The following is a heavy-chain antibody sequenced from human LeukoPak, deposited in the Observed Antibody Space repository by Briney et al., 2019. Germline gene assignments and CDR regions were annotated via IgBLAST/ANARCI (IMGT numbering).Heavy chain of an antibody. CDR1: GFTFSSYA. D-gene: IGHD6-6*01. V-gene: IGHV3-23*01. CDR2: ITDSGGST. J-gene: IGHJ4*02. Sequence: GSLRLSCAASGFTFSSYAMSWVRQAPGKGLEWFSAITDSGGSTYHADSVKGRFTISRDNSKDTLYLQMNSLRAEDTAVYYCAKGSSSSRPYYFDYWGQGTLVTVSS. CDR3: AKGSSSSRPYYFDY.